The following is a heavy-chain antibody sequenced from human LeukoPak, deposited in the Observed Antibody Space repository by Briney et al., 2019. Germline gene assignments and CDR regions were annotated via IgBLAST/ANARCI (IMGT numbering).Heavy chain of an antibody. Sequence: SETLSLTCTVSGGSISSSSYYWGWIRQPPGKGLEWIGSIYYSGSTYYNPSLKSRVTISVDTSKNQFSLKLSSVTAADTAVYYCARDSGWKYYYYYYMDVWGKGTTVTVSS. J-gene: IGHJ6*03. V-gene: IGHV4-39*07. CDR1: GGSISSSSYY. CDR2: IYYSGST. D-gene: IGHD1-1*01. CDR3: ARDSGWKYYYYYYMDV.